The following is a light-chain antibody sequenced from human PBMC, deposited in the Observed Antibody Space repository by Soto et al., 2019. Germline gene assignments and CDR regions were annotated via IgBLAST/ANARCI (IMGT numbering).Light chain of an antibody. Sequence: QSVLTQPPSVSAAPGQKVTIACSGSSSNIGNNYVSWYQQLPGTAPKLLIYDNNMRHSGIPDRFSGSKSGTSATLGITGLQTGDEADYYCGTWDGSLNAVVFGGGTKLTVL. V-gene: IGLV1-51*01. CDR1: SSNIGNNY. CDR2: DNN. J-gene: IGLJ3*02. CDR3: GTWDGSLNAVV.